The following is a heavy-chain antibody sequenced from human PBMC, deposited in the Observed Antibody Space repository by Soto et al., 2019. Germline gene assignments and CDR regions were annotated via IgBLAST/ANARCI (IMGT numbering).Heavy chain of an antibody. CDR3: ARDNSGNWFDP. D-gene: IGHD1-26*01. CDR2: IYYSGST. CDR1: GGSVSSGTYY. V-gene: IGHV4-61*01. J-gene: IGHJ5*02. Sequence: SETLSLTCTVSGGSVSSGTYYWSWIRQPPGKGLEWIGYIYYSGSTNYNPSLKSRVTMSVDVSKNQFSLKLTSVTAADTAVYYCARDNSGNWFDPGGQGTLVTVSS.